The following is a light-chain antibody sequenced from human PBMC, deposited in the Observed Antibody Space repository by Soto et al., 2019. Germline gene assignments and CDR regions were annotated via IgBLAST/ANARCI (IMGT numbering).Light chain of an antibody. V-gene: IGLV6-57*02. CDR3: QSYDSSNRDVV. CDR2: EDN. Sequence: NFMLTQPHSVSESPGKTVTISCTGSSGSIASNYVQWYQQRPGSAPTTVIYEDNQRPSGVPDRFSGSIDSSSNSASLTISGLKTEDEAYYYCQSYDSSNRDVVFGAGT. CDR1: SGSIASNY. J-gene: IGLJ2*01.